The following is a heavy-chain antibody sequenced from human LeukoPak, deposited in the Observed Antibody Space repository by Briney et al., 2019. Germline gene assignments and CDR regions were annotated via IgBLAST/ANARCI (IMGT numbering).Heavy chain of an antibody. CDR1: GYTFTGYY. J-gene: IGHJ4*02. D-gene: IGHD2-2*01. CDR3: AAASTYCSSVSCYSEHFDN. V-gene: IGHV1-2*02. Sequence: GASVKVSCKASGYTFTGYYMHWVRQAPGQGLEWMGWINPNSGGAKYAQKFQGRVTMTWDTSISTAYMELSRLTSDDTAVYYCAAASTYCSSVSCYSEHFDNWGQGTLVTVSS. CDR2: INPNSGGA.